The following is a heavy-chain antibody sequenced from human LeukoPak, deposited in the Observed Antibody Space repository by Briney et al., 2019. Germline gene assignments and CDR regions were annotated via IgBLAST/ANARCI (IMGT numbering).Heavy chain of an antibody. CDR1: GFTFSSYG. J-gene: IGHJ3*02. CDR3: AKVGGCSSTSCYHDAFDI. V-gene: IGHV3-30*18. D-gene: IGHD2-2*01. CDR2: ISYDGSIK. Sequence: GRSLRLSCAASGFTFSSYGMHWVRQAPGKGLEWVAVISYDGSIKYYADSVKGRFTISRDNSKNTLYLQMNSLRAEDTAVYYCAKVGGCSSTSCYHDAFDIWGQGTMVTVSS.